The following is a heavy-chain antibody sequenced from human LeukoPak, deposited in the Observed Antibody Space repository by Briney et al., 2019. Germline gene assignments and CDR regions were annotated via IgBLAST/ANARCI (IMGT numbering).Heavy chain of an antibody. CDR2: IYSGGST. CDR1: GFTVSSNY. Sequence: GGSLRLSCAASGFTVSSNYMSWVRQAPGKGLEWVSVIYSGGSTYYADSVKGRFTISRDNSKNTLYLQMNSLRTEDTAVYYCAQDFWTFRDNWGQGTLVIVSS. V-gene: IGHV3-53*05. CDR3: AQDFWTFRDN. D-gene: IGHD3/OR15-3a*01. J-gene: IGHJ4*02.